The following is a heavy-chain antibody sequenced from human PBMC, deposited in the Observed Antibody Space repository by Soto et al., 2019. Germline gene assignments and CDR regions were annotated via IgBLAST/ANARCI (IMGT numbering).Heavy chain of an antibody. CDR1: GGSISSYY. CDR2: IYYSGST. V-gene: IGHV4-59*08. D-gene: IGHD2-8*02. CDR3: ARRPGDTGYWYFDL. Sequence: SETLSLTCTVSGGSISSYYWSWIRQPPGKGLEWIGYIYYSGSTNYNPSLKSRVTISVDTSKNQFSLKLSYVTAADTAVYYCARRPGDTGYWYFDLWGRGTLVTVSS. J-gene: IGHJ2*01.